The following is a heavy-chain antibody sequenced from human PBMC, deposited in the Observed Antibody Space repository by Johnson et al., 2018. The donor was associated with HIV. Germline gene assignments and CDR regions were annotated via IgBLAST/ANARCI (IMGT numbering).Heavy chain of an antibody. D-gene: IGHD6-19*01. J-gene: IGHJ3*02. V-gene: IGHV3-43*01. CDR1: GFTFDDYT. CDR2: ISWDGGST. CDR3: AKDRATGWQNDAFDM. Sequence: VQLVESGGGLVQPGGSLRLSCAASGFTFDDYTMHWVRQAPGKGLEWVSLISWDGGSTGYADSVKGRFTISRDNSKNTLYIQMNSLTSEDTAVNYCAKDRATGWQNDAFDMWGLGTMVTVSS.